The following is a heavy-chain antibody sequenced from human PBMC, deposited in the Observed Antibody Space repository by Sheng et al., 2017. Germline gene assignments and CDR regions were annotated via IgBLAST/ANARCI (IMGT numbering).Heavy chain of an antibody. V-gene: IGHV3-33*01. D-gene: IGHD5-18*01. CDR2: IWYDGSNK. CDR1: GFTFSSYG. CDR3: AREGYSSDMYYFDY. J-gene: IGHJ4*02. Sequence: QVQLVESGGGVVQPGRSLRLSCAASGFTFSSYGMHWVRQAPGKGLEWVAVIWYDGSNKYYADSVKGRFTISRDNSKNTLYLQMNSLRAEDTAVYYCAREGYSSDMYYFDYWGQGTLVTVSS.